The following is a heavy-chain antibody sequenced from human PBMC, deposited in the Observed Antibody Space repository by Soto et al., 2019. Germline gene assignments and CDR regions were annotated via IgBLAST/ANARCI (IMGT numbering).Heavy chain of an antibody. CDR1: GDSVKSENSY. J-gene: IGHJ4*02. V-gene: IGHV4-61*01. D-gene: IGHD3-16*02. CDR3: ARDGGQGRGVIGHY. CDR2: IYYNGRT. Sequence: PSETLSLACTVSGDSVKSENSYWNWIRQAPGKGPEWIGYIYYNGRTNSNPSLKSRASLLLDTSTNQFSLTLTSVTAADTAVYYCARDGGQGRGVIGHYWGRGILVTVSS.